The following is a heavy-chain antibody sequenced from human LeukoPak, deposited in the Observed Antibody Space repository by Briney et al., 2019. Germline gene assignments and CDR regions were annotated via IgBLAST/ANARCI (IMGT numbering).Heavy chain of an antibody. CDR3: ASPYYYDSSGYSSPYAFDI. CDR1: GGTFSSYA. D-gene: IGHD3-22*01. CDR2: IIPIFGTA. V-gene: IGHV1-69*01. J-gene: IGHJ3*02. Sequence: SVKVSCKASGGTFSSYAISWVRQAPGQGLEWMGGIIPIFGTANYAQKFQGRVTITADESTSTAYMELSSLRSEDTAVYYCASPYYYDSSGYSSPYAFDIWGQGTMVTVSS.